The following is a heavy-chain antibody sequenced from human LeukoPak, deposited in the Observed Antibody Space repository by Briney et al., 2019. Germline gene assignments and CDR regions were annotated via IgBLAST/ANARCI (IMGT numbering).Heavy chain of an antibody. V-gene: IGHV4-59*01. D-gene: IGHD3-22*01. CDR2: IYYSGST. J-gene: IGHJ4*02. CDR3: ARAMDDGYYGGLGY. Sequence: SETLSLTCTVSGGIISSNYWRWIRQPPWKGLEWIGYIYYSGSTNYNPSLKSRVTISVDTSKNQFSLKLSSVTAADTAVYYCARAMDDGYYGGLGYWGQGTLVTVSS. CDR1: GGIISSNY.